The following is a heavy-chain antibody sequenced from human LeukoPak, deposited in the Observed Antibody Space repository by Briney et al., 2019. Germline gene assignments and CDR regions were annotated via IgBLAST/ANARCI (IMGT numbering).Heavy chain of an antibody. Sequence: PSQTLSLTCTVSGGSISGGGYYWSWIRQHPGKGLEWIGCIYYTGSTYYNPSLKSRVTISIDTSRNQFSLKLSSVTAADTAVYYCARLASAAVTILDYWGQGTLVTVSS. D-gene: IGHD4-17*01. CDR3: ARLASAAVTILDY. CDR2: IYYTGST. CDR1: GGSISGGGYY. J-gene: IGHJ4*02. V-gene: IGHV4-31*03.